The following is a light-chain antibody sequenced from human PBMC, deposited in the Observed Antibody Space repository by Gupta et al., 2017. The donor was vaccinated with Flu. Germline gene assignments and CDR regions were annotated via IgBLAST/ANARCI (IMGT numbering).Light chain of an antibody. Sequence: DIHMTQSPSSLSASVGDRVTITCRASQSISSYLNWYQHKPGNAPKLLIYAATTLQSGVPSSFSGTGFGTDFTLTISSLQPEDFATYYCQQSHTTPITFGQGTRLEIK. CDR3: QQSHTTPIT. CDR1: QSISSY. CDR2: AAT. J-gene: IGKJ5*01. V-gene: IGKV1-39*01.